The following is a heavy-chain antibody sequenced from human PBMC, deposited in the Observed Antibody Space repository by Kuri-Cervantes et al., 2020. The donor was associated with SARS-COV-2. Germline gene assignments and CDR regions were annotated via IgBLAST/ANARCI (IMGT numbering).Heavy chain of an antibody. D-gene: IGHD6-13*01. CDR2: INHGGST. CDR1: GGSFSDYA. CDR3: ARGSSSWDFDY. Sequence: SQTLSLTCAVYGGSFSDYAWTWIRQTPEKGLEWIGQINHGGSTSYNPSLKSRVTISVDTSKKQFSLKLTSVTVADTAVYYCARGSSSWDFDYWGQGTLVTVSS. J-gene: IGHJ4*02. V-gene: IGHV4-34*01.